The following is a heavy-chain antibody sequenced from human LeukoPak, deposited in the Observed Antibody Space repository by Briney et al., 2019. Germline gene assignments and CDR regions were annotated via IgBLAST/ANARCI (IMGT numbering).Heavy chain of an antibody. CDR2: IIPILHIP. CDR1: GGAFSTFG. D-gene: IGHD3-10*01. Sequence: GASVKVSCKTSGGAFSTFGIAWIRQAPGQGLEWVGRIIPILHIPNYAQKFRGRVTITADSSTSTAYMELSRLRSDDTAVFYCARFVGRSIGSADPSDTYDAFDIWGQGTTVTVSS. CDR3: ARFVGRSIGSADPSDTYDAFDI. V-gene: IGHV1-69*04. J-gene: IGHJ3*02.